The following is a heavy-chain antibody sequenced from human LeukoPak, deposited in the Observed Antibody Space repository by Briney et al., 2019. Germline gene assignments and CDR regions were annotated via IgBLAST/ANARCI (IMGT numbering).Heavy chain of an antibody. Sequence: GGPLRLSCAASGFTLSNYWMSWVRQAPGKGLEWVANIKQDGSDKYYVDSVKGRFTISKDNAKNSLYLQMNSLRAEDTAVYYCARGLWSFDYWGQGTLVTVSS. CDR3: ARGLWSFDY. CDR2: IKQDGSDK. CDR1: GFTLSNYW. J-gene: IGHJ4*02. V-gene: IGHV3-7*01. D-gene: IGHD3-3*01.